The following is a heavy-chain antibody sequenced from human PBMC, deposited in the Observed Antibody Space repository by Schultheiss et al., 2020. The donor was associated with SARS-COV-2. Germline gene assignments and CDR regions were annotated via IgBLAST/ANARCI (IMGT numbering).Heavy chain of an antibody. CDR2: ISAYNGNT. Sequence: ASVKVSCKASGYTFTSYAISWVRQAPGQGLEWMGWISAYNGNTNYAQKLQGRVTMTTDTSTSTAYMELRSLRSDDTAVYYCARTRRSGYTNWFDPWGQGTLVTVSS. D-gene: IGHD3-22*01. CDR1: GYTFTSYA. J-gene: IGHJ5*02. CDR3: ARTRRSGYTNWFDP. V-gene: IGHV1-18*01.